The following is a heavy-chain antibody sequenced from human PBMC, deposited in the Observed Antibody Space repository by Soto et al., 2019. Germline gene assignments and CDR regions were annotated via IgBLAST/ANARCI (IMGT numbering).Heavy chain of an antibody. V-gene: IGHV2-5*02. CDR1: GFSLTTGVS. Sequence: GSGATLVNPTQPLTLTCSFSGFSLTTGVSVNWIRQPPGKALEWLALIYWDDDKRYSPSLKSRLTITKDTSKNQVVLTMTNMDPVDTATYYCAHQFIAAAGYYFDYWGQGTLVTVSS. CDR2: IYWDDDK. J-gene: IGHJ4*02. D-gene: IGHD6-13*01. CDR3: AHQFIAAAGYYFDY.